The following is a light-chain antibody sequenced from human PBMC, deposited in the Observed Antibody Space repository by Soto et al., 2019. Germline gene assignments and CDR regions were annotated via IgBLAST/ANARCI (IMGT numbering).Light chain of an antibody. J-gene: IGKJ4*01. CDR1: QSVSSN. Sequence: EIVMTQSPATLSVSPGERATLSCRASQSVSSNLAWYQQKPGQAPRLLIYGASTRATGIPARFSGSGSGTEFTLTISSLQPEDFATYYCQQFYDYPLTFGGGTKVEI. CDR3: QQFYDYPLT. V-gene: IGKV3-15*01. CDR2: GAS.